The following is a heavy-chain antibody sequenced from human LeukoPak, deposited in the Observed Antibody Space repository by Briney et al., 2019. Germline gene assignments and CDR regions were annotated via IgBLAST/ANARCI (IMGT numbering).Heavy chain of an antibody. J-gene: IGHJ4*02. Sequence: PLASVKVSCKASGYTFTGYYMHWVRQAPGQGLEWMGWINPNSGGTNYAQKFQGRVTMTRDTSISTAYMELSRLRSDDTAVYYCARSLGSSSFVDYWGQGTLVTVSS. D-gene: IGHD6-13*01. V-gene: IGHV1-2*02. CDR1: GYTFTGYY. CDR2: INPNSGGT. CDR3: ARSLGSSSFVDY.